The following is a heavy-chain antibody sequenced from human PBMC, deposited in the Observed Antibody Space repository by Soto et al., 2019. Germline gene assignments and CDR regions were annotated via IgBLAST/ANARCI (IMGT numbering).Heavy chain of an antibody. D-gene: IGHD6-13*01. CDR2: IWYDGSNK. J-gene: IGHJ6*04. CDR3: ARDMYSSSWNKADYYYYAVDV. V-gene: IGHV3-33*01. Sequence: QVQVVESGGGEVQPGKSLRLSCAASGFTFSKYGLHWARQAPGKGLEWVAYIWYDGSNKYYADSVKGRFTICRNNSNTTLYLLMNSLLGADTAIYYCARDMYSSSWNKADYYYYAVDVWGKWTTVIVPS. CDR1: GFTFSKYG.